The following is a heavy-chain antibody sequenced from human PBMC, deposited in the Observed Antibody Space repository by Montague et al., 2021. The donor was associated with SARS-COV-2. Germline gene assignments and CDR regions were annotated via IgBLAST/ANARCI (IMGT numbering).Heavy chain of an antibody. V-gene: IGHV4-39*01. J-gene: IGHJ5*02. CDR2: IYNSGTT. Sequence: SETLSLTCTVYGHSTSCPNFYWGWIPKTPGKGLDWIGTIYNSGTTYYNPALKSRLTISIDTSKNQFSLKLTSVTAADTAVYYCARHRNYGDHSLNNWFHPWGQGSLVSVS. D-gene: IGHD4-17*01. CDR3: ARHRNYGDHSLNNWFHP. CDR1: GHSTSCPNFY.